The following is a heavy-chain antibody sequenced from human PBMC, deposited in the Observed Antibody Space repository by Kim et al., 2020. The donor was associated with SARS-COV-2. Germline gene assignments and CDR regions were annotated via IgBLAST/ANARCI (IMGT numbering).Heavy chain of an antibody. J-gene: IGHJ4*02. V-gene: IGHV6-1*01. D-gene: IGHD2-21*02. Sequence: SQTLSLTCVISGDGVSSNSASWNWIRQSPSRGLEWLGRTYYRSRWYNDYVVSVKSRITINPDTSKNQFSLHLNSVTPEDTAVYYCAKGRSGVTVSLFDYWGQGTLVTVSS. CDR1: GDGVSSNSAS. CDR3: AKGRSGVTVSLFDY. CDR2: TYYRSRWYN.